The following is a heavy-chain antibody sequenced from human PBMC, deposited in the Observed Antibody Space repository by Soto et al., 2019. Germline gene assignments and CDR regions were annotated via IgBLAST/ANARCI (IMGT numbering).Heavy chain of an antibody. CDR1: GFIFSNQA. J-gene: IGHJ4*02. Sequence: GGFLRLSCAASGFIFSNQAMCWVRQGPGKGLEWVSCISDRGDETFFLDSVKGRFAISRDNSENMLFLQMSSLRAEDTAIYYCARRGTYRWLQPLGYWGQGTLVTVSS. CDR3: ARRGTYRWLQPLGY. V-gene: IGHV3-23*01. CDR2: ISDRGDET. D-gene: IGHD5-18*01.